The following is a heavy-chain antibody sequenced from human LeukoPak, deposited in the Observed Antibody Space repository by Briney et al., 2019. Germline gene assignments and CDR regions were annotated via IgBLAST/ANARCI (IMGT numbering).Heavy chain of an antibody. Sequence: GGSLRLSCAASGLSFSNAWMSWVRQAPGKGLEYVSAISSNGGSTYYANSVKGRFTISRDNSKNTLYLQMGSLRTEDMAVYYCARGRGSYETLDYWGQGTLVTVSS. CDR1: GLSFSNAW. D-gene: IGHD1-26*01. V-gene: IGHV3-64*01. CDR2: ISSNGGST. J-gene: IGHJ4*02. CDR3: ARGRGSYETLDY.